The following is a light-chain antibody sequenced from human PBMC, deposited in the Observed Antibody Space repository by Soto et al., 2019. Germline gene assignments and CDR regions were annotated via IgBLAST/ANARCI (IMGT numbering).Light chain of an antibody. J-gene: IGLJ1*01. V-gene: IGLV2-14*01. CDR2: EVS. Sequence: QSVLTQPASVSGSPGQSITISCTGTSSDVGGYNYVSWYQQHPGKAPKLIMYEVSNRPSGVSNRFSGSKSGNTASLTISGLQAEDETDYYCSSCTSSSTCLFGTGTKVTVL. CDR1: SSDVGGYNY. CDR3: SSCTSSSTCL.